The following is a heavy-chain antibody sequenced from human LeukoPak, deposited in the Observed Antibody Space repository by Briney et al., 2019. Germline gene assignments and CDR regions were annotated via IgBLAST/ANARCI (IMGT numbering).Heavy chain of an antibody. D-gene: IGHD6-13*01. Sequence: ASAKVSCKASGYTFTGYYMHWVRQAPGQGLEWMGWINPNSGGTNYAQKFQGRVTMTRDTSISTAYMELSRLRSDDTAVYYCARDPSYSSSYPDIWGQGTMVTVSS. J-gene: IGHJ3*02. CDR1: GYTFTGYY. CDR2: INPNSGGT. CDR3: ARDPSYSSSYPDI. V-gene: IGHV1-2*02.